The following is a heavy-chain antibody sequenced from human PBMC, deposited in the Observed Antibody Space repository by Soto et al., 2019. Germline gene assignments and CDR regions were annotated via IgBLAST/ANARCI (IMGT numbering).Heavy chain of an antibody. Sequence: LSETLSLTCTVSGGSISSGGYYWSWIRQHPGKGLEWIGYIYYSGSTYYNPSLKSRVTISVDTSKNQFSLRLSSVTAADTAVYYCARDDGRGMGSGGHYYYYFGMDVWGQGTTVTVSS. CDR2: IYYSGST. D-gene: IGHD3-10*01. J-gene: IGHJ6*02. CDR3: ARDDGRGMGSGGHYYYYFGMDV. V-gene: IGHV4-31*03. CDR1: GGSISSGGYY.